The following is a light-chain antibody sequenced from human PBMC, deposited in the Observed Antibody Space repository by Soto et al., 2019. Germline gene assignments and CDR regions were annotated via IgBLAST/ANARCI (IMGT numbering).Light chain of an antibody. CDR2: EVT. J-gene: IGLJ1*01. V-gene: IGLV2-14*01. CDR1: SGDIGSYNR. Sequence: QSALTQPASVSGSPGQSITISCTGTSGDIGSYNRVSWYQQHPGKAPKPIIYEVTDRPSGVSNRFSGSKSGNTASLTISGLQAEDEAEYYCSSYTNITTRACVFGTGTNVTVL. CDR3: SSYTNITTRACV.